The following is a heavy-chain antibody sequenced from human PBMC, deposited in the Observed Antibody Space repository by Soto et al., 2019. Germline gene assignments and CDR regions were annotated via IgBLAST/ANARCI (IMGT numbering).Heavy chain of an antibody. V-gene: IGHV4-39*01. CDR2: IYYSGST. CDR3: ARRYGPGFDY. CDR1: GGSISSSSYY. D-gene: IGHD4-17*01. Sequence: PSETLSLTCTVSGGSISSSSYYWGWIRQPPGKGLEWIGSIYYSGSTYYNPSLKSRVTISVDTSKNQFSLKLSSVTAADTAVYYCARRYGPGFDYWGQGTLVTV. J-gene: IGHJ4*02.